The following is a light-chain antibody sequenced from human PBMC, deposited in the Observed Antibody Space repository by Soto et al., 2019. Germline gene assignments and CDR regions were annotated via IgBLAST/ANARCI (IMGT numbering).Light chain of an antibody. V-gene: IGKV3-11*01. CDR3: QQRFAWPLT. CDR2: DAS. Sequence: IVLTQSPATLSLSPGERASLSCRASQTVGITLAWYQQRPGQAPRLLIYDASSRAAGIPARFSGGGSGTDFTLTISSLEPDEFAVYYCQQRFAWPLTFGGGTKVEIK. J-gene: IGKJ4*01. CDR1: QTVGIT.